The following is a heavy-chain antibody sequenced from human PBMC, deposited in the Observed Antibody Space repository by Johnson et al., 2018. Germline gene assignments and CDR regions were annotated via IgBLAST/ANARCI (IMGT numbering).Heavy chain of an antibody. D-gene: IGHD6-19*01. CDR3: ATGGYDSGPYAFDM. CDR2: VTRSGSKT. V-gene: IGHV3-23*04. Sequence: VQLVESGGGLVQPGGSLRLSCVASGFTLSTLAMSWVRQAPGKGLEWVSSVTRSGSKTYYAASVKGRFTISRDNSKNTLYLQMNTVGADDSAMYYCATGGYDSGPYAFDMWGQGTMVTVSS. CDR1: GFTLSTLA. J-gene: IGHJ3*02.